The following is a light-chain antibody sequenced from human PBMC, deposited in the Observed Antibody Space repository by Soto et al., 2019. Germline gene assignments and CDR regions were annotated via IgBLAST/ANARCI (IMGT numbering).Light chain of an antibody. Sequence: DIVMTQSQDSLAVSLGERATINCKSSQSVLYISNNKNYLAWYQQKPVQPPKLLIYWASTRESGVPDRFSGSGSGTDYTLTISSLQAEDVEVYYCQQYYSTPRTFGQGTKVDIK. CDR2: WAS. CDR3: QQYYSTPRT. J-gene: IGKJ1*01. V-gene: IGKV4-1*01. CDR1: QSVLYISNNKNY.